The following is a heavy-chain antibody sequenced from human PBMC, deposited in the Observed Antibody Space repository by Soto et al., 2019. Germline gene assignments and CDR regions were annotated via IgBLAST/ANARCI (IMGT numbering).Heavy chain of an antibody. V-gene: IGHV3-30-3*01. CDR2: ISYDGSNK. CDR3: ARERDGTADY. Sequence: ESGGGVVQPGRSLRLSCAASGFTFSSYAMHWVRQAPGKGLEWVAVISYDGSNKYYADSVKGRFTISRDNSKNTLYLQMNSLRAEDTAVYYCARERDGTADYWGQGTLVTVSS. J-gene: IGHJ4*02. D-gene: IGHD1-26*01. CDR1: GFTFSSYA.